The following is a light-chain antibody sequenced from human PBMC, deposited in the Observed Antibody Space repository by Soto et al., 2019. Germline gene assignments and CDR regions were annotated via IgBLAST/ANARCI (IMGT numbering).Light chain of an antibody. CDR2: AIS. V-gene: IGKV1-39*01. J-gene: IGKJ1*01. Sequence: SHMPHTPTTLSASVGDRVTITCRASQSVTIYLHWYQQKAGEAPKLLIYAISNLQSGVSSRFSGSGSGTDFSLTIITLQPEDFATYYCQHGSCTPRTFGQGTRLDIK. CDR3: QHGSCTPRT. CDR1: QSVTIY.